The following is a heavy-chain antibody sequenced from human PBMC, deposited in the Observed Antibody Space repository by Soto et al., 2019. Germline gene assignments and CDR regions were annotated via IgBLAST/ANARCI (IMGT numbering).Heavy chain of an antibody. D-gene: IGHD1-26*01. CDR1: GGSITTSGHY. V-gene: IGHV4-39*01. Sequence: PSETLSLTCTVSGGSITTSGHYWGWIRQPPGKGLEWIGSTWHSGITYYNPSLKSRVTISVDTSKNQFSLNLSSVTAADTAVYYCARRQSGTYLASKYYFDYWGQGTLVTVSS. J-gene: IGHJ4*02. CDR2: TWHSGIT. CDR3: ARRQSGTYLASKYYFDY.